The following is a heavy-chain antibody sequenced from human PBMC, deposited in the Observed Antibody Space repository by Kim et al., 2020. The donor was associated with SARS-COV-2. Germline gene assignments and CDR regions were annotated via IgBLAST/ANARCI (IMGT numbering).Heavy chain of an antibody. Sequence: QKFQGRVTMTEDTSTDTAYMGLSRLRSEDTAVYYCATRKTWELLRFAFDIWGQGTMVTVSS. V-gene: IGHV1-24*01. J-gene: IGHJ3*02. CDR3: ATRKTWELLRFAFDI. D-gene: IGHD1-26*01.